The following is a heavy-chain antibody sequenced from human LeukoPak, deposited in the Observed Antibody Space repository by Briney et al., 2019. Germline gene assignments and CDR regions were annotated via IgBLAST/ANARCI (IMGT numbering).Heavy chain of an antibody. Sequence: GGSLRLSCAASGFTFDDYAMHWVRQAPGKGLEWVSLISGDGSRTYHADSVKGRFTISRDNSKNSLYLQMNSLRTEDTAFYYCAKVRPTRFVESSGWLELGYWGQGTLVTVSS. D-gene: IGHD6-19*01. V-gene: IGHV3-43*02. J-gene: IGHJ4*02. CDR2: ISGDGSRT. CDR1: GFTFDDYA. CDR3: AKVRPTRFVESSGWLELGY.